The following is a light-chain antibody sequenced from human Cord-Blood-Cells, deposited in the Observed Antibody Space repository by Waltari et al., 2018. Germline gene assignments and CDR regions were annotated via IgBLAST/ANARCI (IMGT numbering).Light chain of an antibody. CDR2: AAS. CDR3: QQSYSTLWT. J-gene: IGKJ1*01. CDR1: QSISSY. V-gene: IGKV1-39*01. Sequence: DIQMTQSPSSLSASVGDRDTITCRASQSISSYLNWYQQKPGKAPKLLIYAASSLQSGVPSRFSGSGSGTDFTLTISSLQPEDFATYYCQQSYSTLWTF.